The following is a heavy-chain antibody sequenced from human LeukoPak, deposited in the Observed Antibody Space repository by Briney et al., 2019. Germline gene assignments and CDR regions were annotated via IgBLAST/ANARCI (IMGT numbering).Heavy chain of an antibody. Sequence: GASVKVSCKASGYTFTSYGISWVRQAPGQGLEWMGWISAYNGNTNYAQKLQGRVTMTTDTSTSTAYMELRSLRSDDTAVYYCARDLYDFWSGYYSPLGYWGQGTLVTVSS. D-gene: IGHD3-3*01. J-gene: IGHJ4*02. CDR3: ARDLYDFWSGYYSPLGY. CDR2: ISAYNGNT. V-gene: IGHV1-18*01. CDR1: GYTFTSYG.